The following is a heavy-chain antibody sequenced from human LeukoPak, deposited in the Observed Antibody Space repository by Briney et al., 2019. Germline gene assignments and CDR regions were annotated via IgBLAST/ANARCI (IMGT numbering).Heavy chain of an antibody. Sequence: ASVKVSCKASGYTFTSYSMHWVRQAPGQGLEWMGWINPNSGGTNYAQKFQGRVTMTRDTSISTAYMELSRLRSADTAVYYCARTGHDYGDYGASGAFDIWGQGTMVTVSS. J-gene: IGHJ3*02. CDR2: INPNSGGT. D-gene: IGHD4-17*01. CDR3: ARTGHDYGDYGASGAFDI. CDR1: GYTFTSYS. V-gene: IGHV1-2*02.